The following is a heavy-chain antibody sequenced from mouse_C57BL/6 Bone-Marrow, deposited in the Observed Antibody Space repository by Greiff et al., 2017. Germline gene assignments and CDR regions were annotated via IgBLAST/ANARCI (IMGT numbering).Heavy chain of an antibody. D-gene: IGHD1-1*01. CDR1: GFTFSDYY. CDR3: ARALYGSSGYFDV. J-gene: IGHJ1*03. V-gene: IGHV5-16*01. Sequence: EVHLVESEGGLVQPGSSMKLSCTASGFTFSDYYMAWVRQVPEKGLEWVANINYDGSSTYYLDSLKSRFIISRDNAKNILYLQMSSLKSEDTATYYCARALYGSSGYFDVWGTGTTVTVSS. CDR2: INYDGSST.